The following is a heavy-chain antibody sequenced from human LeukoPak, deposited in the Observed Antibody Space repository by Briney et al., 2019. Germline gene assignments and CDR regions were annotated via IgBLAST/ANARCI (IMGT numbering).Heavy chain of an antibody. D-gene: IGHD6-19*01. V-gene: IGHV4-59*01. J-gene: IGHJ5*02. Sequence: SETLSLTCTVSGGSISSYYWSWIRQPPGKGLEWIGYIYYIGSTNHNPSLKSRVTISVDTSKNQFSLKLSSVTAADTAVYYCARASGSGWYNLFDPGGQGTRVTVSS. CDR2: IYYIGST. CDR1: GGSISSYY. CDR3: ARASGSGWYNLFDP.